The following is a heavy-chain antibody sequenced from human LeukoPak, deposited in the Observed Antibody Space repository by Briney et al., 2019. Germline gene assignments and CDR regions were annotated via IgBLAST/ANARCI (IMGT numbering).Heavy chain of an antibody. Sequence: SETLSLTCTISGGSINSDGYYWSWIRQPAGKGLEWIGYIYHNGNTYYNPSLKSRVTIPMDKSKNQFSLQLNSVTAADTAVYYCARDHLREYNWFDPWGQGTLVTVSS. J-gene: IGHJ5*02. V-gene: IGHV4-30-2*01. CDR2: IYHNGNT. CDR3: ARDHLREYNWFDP. D-gene: IGHD2/OR15-2a*01. CDR1: GGSINSDGYY.